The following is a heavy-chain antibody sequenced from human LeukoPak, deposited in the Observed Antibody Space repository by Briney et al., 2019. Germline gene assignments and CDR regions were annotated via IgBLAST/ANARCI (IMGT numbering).Heavy chain of an antibody. V-gene: IGHV3-33*01. Sequence: GRSLRLSCAASGFTFSSYGMHWVRQAPGKGLEWAAVIWYDGSNKYYADSVKGRFTISRDNSKNTLYLQMNSLRAEDTAVYYCARDPWVYDILTGYGSQDAFDIWGQGTMVTVSS. J-gene: IGHJ3*02. CDR3: ARDPWVYDILTGYGSQDAFDI. CDR1: GFTFSSYG. CDR2: IWYDGSNK. D-gene: IGHD3-9*01.